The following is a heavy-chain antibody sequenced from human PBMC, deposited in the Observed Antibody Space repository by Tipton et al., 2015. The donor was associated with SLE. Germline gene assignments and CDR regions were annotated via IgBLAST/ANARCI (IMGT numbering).Heavy chain of an antibody. CDR3: AKGAGQWLALTSSDM. CDR2: LSGSGHTT. Sequence: SLRLSCAASGFTFSSYAMYWVRQAPGKGLEWLSTLSGSGHTTYYAESVKGRFTISRDNTNSTLYLQMNSLRVEDTAVYYCAKGAGQWLALTSSDMWGQGTLVTVSS. J-gene: IGHJ3*02. D-gene: IGHD6-19*01. CDR1: GFTFSSYA. V-gene: IGHV3-23*01.